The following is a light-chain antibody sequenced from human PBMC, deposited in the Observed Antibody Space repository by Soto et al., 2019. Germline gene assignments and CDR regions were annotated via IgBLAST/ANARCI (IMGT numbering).Light chain of an antibody. Sequence: IVLTQSPATLSLSPGERAPLSCRDSPSVSSYLAWYQQKPGQAPRLLIYDASNRATGIPTRFSGSGSGTGLNLTIRRLEPEDFPVYYCHLCSNWPLFGQGTKLEIK. CDR1: PSVSSY. CDR3: HLCSNWPL. CDR2: DAS. V-gene: IGKV3-11*01. J-gene: IGKJ2*01.